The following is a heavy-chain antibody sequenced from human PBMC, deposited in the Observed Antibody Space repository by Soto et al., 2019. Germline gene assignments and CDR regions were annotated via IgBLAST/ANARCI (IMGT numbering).Heavy chain of an antibody. Sequence: EVQLVESGGGLVKPGGSLRLSCAASGFTFSSYSMNWVRQAPGKGLEWVSSISSISSYIYYADSVKGRFTISRDNAKNSLYLQMNSLRAEDTAVYDCARDQPGYSYGYGLGYWGQGTLVTVSS. V-gene: IGHV3-21*01. J-gene: IGHJ4*02. CDR3: ARDQPGYSYGYGLGY. CDR1: GFTFSSYS. CDR2: ISSISSYI. D-gene: IGHD5-18*01.